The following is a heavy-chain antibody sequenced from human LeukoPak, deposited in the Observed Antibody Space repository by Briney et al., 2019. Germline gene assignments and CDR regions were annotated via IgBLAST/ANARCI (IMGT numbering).Heavy chain of an antibody. V-gene: IGHV4-59*01. D-gene: IGHD6-19*01. CDR3: ASLGLGFDP. CDR2: IYYSGST. Sequence: SETLSLTCTVSGGSISSYYWSWIRQPPGKGLEWIGYIYYSGSTNYNPSLKSRVTISVDTSKSQFSLKQSSVTAADTAVYYCASLGLGFDPWGQGTLVTVSS. J-gene: IGHJ5*02. CDR1: GGSISSYY.